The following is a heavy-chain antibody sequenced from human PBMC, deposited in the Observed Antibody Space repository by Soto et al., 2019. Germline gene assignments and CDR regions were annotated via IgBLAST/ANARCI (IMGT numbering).Heavy chain of an antibody. CDR2: ITGSGGST. V-gene: IGHV3-23*01. CDR1: GFTFSSYA. D-gene: IGHD6-13*01. CDR3: AKDQGSSWYEIDY. J-gene: IGHJ4*02. Sequence: PGGSLRLSCAASGFTFSSYAMSWVRQAPGKGLEWVSSITGSGGSTYNADSVKGRFTISRDNSENTLYLQMNSLRAEDTAVYYCAKDQGSSWYEIDYWGQGTLVTVSS.